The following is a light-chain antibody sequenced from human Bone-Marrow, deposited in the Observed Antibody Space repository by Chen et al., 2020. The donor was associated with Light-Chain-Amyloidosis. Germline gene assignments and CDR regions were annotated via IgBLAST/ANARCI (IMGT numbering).Light chain of an antibody. Sequence: SFELTQPSSVSVSPGQTARITCSGDILAKKYARWFQQRPGQAPMLLIFKDTERPSGIPERFSGSSSGTTVTLTISGAQIDDDGDYYCYSATDNYYVFGGGTKLTVL. J-gene: IGLJ3*02. CDR2: KDT. CDR3: YSATDNYYV. CDR1: ILAKKY. V-gene: IGLV3-27*01.